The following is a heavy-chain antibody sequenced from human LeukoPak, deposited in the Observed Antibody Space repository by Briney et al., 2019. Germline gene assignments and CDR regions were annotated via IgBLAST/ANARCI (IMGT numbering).Heavy chain of an antibody. V-gene: IGHV4-34*01. CDR3: ARGRYPGIAAAGHYGMDV. Sequence: SETLSLTCAVYGGSFSDYYWSWIRQPPGKGLEWIWEINHSGSTNYNPSLKSRVTISVDTSKSQFSLKLSSVTAADTAVYYCARGRYPGIAAAGHYGMDVWGKGTTVTVSS. CDR2: INHSGST. D-gene: IGHD6-13*01. CDR1: GGSFSDYY. J-gene: IGHJ6*04.